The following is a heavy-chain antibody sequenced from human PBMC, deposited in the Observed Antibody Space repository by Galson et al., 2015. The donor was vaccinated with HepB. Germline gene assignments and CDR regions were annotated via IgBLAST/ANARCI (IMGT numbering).Heavy chain of an antibody. D-gene: IGHD4-17*01. CDR3: ARRGDYGDYARNSRSFDY. CDR1: GFTFSSYS. CDR2: ISSSSSTI. Sequence: SLRLSCAASGFTFSSYSMNWVRQAPGKGLEWVSYISSSSSTIYYADSVKGRFTISRDNAKNSLYLQMNSLRAADTAVYYCARRGDYGDYARNSRSFDYWGQGTLVTVSS. J-gene: IGHJ4*02. V-gene: IGHV3-48*01.